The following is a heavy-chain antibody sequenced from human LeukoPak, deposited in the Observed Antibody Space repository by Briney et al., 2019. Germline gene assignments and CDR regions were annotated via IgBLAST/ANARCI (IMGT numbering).Heavy chain of an antibody. CDR3: ARDRDYGSGHFDY. D-gene: IGHD3-10*01. CDR2: INWNVGST. Sequence: GGSLRLSCAASGFTFDDYGMNWVRQAPGKGLEWVSGINWNVGSTGYADSVKGRFTISRDNAKNSLYLQMNSLRAEDTALYYCARDRDYGSGHFDYWGQGTLVTVSS. J-gene: IGHJ4*02. CDR1: GFTFDDYG. V-gene: IGHV3-20*04.